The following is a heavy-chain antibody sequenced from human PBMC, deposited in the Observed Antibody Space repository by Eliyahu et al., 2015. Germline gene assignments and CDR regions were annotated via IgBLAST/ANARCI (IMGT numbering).Heavy chain of an antibody. J-gene: IGHJ4*02. V-gene: IGHV3-15*01. CDR1: XFAFXDAW. D-gene: IGHD5-18*01. CDR3: TTGTWIQLWLPDY. CDR2: IKSRTDGGTA. Sequence: EVPLVESGGGLVKPGGSLRLSCAASXFAFXDAWRTWXRXXPGKGLEWVGHIKSRTDGGTADYAALVRGRFTISRDDSRNTLYLQMNSLTIEDTAIYYCTTGTWIQLWLPDYWGQGTLVTVSS.